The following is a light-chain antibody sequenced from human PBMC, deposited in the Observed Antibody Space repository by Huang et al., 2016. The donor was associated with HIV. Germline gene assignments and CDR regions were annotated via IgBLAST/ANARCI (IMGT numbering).Light chain of an antibody. CDR1: QSVSSGY. CDR3: QQYGSLPYT. CDR2: GAS. V-gene: IGKV3-20*01. J-gene: IGKJ2*01. Sequence: ETLLSQFPGTLSWSPGERATLSCRASQSVSSGYLAWYQQKFGHAPRLLIYGASIRATGIPDRFSGSGSGTDFTLTITRLEPEDFAEYSCQQYGSLPYTFGQGTKLEIK.